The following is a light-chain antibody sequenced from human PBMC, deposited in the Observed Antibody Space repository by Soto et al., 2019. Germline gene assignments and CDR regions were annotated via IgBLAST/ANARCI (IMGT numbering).Light chain of an antibody. CDR1: QSVSSTL. Sequence: ELVLTQSPVALSLSSGERATLSCRASQSVSSTLLTWYQQKPGQAPRLLIYGVSSRGTGIPDRFSGSGSATDFTLTISRVEPEDFAVYFCQHDGDSSWTVGQGSRVEIK. CDR3: QHDGDSSWT. CDR2: GVS. J-gene: IGKJ1*01. V-gene: IGKV3-20*01.